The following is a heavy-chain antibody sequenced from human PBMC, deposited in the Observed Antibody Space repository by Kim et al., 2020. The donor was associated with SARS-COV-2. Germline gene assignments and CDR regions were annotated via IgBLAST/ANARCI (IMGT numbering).Heavy chain of an antibody. J-gene: IGHJ4*02. Sequence: AQKCQGRVTMTRDTSTSTVYMELSSLRSEDTAVYYCARGGVVGTIAPFDYWGQGTLVTVSS. CDR3: ARGGVVGTIAPFDY. V-gene: IGHV1-46*01. D-gene: IGHD2-15*01.